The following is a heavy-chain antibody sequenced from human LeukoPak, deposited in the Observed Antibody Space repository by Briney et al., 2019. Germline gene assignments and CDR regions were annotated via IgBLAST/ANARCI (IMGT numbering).Heavy chain of an antibody. J-gene: IGHJ6*03. CDR2: ISAYNGNT. D-gene: IGHD3-10*01. Sequence: AASVKVSCKASGYTFTGYYIHWVRQAPGQGLEWMGWISAYNGNTNYAQKLQGRVTMTTDTSTSTAYMELRSLRSDDTAVYYCARGINSGIHKSYYYYYYYMDVWGKGTTVTVSS. V-gene: IGHV1-18*04. CDR1: GYTFTGYY. CDR3: ARGINSGIHKSYYYYYYYMDV.